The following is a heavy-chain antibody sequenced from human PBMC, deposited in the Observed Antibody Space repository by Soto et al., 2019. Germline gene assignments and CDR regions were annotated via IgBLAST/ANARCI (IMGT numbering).Heavy chain of an antibody. D-gene: IGHD3-22*01. J-gene: IGHJ4*02. CDR3: ARYGWPHYDSSGYHYALGF. CDR1: GSSFRNNL. Sequence: WESLKISCKGSGSSFRNNLLPWVREIPGKGLERMGRTDLSAAYNCDSPSFQGHVSFSADTHINTPYLQWSRLRASDTAMYYCARYGWPHYDSSGYHYALGFWGQGTPVTVSS. V-gene: IGHV5-10-1*01. CDR2: TDLSAAYN.